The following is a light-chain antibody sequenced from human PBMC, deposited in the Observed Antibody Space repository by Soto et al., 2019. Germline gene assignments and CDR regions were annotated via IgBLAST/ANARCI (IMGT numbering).Light chain of an antibody. CDR1: QSVRSNY. Sequence: EIVLTQSPGTLSLSPGERATLSCRASQSVRSNYLAWYQQRPGQAPRHLIYDAARRATGIPDRFSGSGSGTDFTLTISRLEPEDFAVYYCQQYGRSPRTFGQGTKVEIK. J-gene: IGKJ1*01. V-gene: IGKV3-20*01. CDR3: QQYGRSPRT. CDR2: DAA.